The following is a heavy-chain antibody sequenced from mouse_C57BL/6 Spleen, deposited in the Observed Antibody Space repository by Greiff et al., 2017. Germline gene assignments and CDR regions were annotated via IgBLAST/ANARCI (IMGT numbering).Heavy chain of an antibody. V-gene: IGHV1-18*01. J-gene: IGHJ2*01. Sequence: VQLQQSGPELVKPGASVKIPCKASGYTFTDYNMDWVKQSHGKSLEWIGDINPNNGGTIYNQKFKGKATLTVDKSSSTAYMELRSLTSEDTAVYYCALYYYGSRGYFDYWGQGTTLTVSS. CDR1: GYTFTDYN. D-gene: IGHD1-1*01. CDR2: INPNNGGT. CDR3: ALYYYGSRGYFDY.